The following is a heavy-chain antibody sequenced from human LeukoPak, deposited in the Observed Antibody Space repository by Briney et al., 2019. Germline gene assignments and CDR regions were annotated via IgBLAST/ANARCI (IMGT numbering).Heavy chain of an antibody. V-gene: IGHV3-23*01. CDR1: GFTFSSYA. Sequence: GGSLRLSCAASGFTFSSYAMSWVRQAPGKGLEWVSAISGSGGSTYYADSVKGRFTISGDNSKNTLYLQMNSLRAEDTAVYYCAKDRGSRITMIVVVITRAFDYWGQGTLVTVSS. CDR2: ISGSGGST. D-gene: IGHD3-22*01. CDR3: AKDRGSRITMIVVVITRAFDY. J-gene: IGHJ4*02.